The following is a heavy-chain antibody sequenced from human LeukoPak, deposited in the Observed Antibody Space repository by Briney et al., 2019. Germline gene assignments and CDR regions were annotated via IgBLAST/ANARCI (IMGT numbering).Heavy chain of an antibody. J-gene: IGHJ4*02. Sequence: SETLSLTCTVSGGSISSSSYYWSWIRQPPGKGLEWIGYIYYSGSTNYNPSLKSRVTISVDTSKNQFSLKLSSVTAADTAVYYCATWKSLVATPPYFDYWGQGTLVTVSS. CDR1: GGSISSSSYY. CDR3: ATWKSLVATPPYFDY. V-gene: IGHV4-61*01. CDR2: IYYSGST. D-gene: IGHD5-12*01.